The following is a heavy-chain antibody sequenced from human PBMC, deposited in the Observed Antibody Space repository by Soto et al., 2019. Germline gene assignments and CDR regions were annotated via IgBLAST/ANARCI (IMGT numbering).Heavy chain of an antibody. V-gene: IGHV3-53*01. CDR2: IYSGGTT. Sequence: EVHLVESGGGLIQPGGSLRLSCAASGFAVSNTYMSWVRQAPGRGLEWVSLIYSGGTTCYADSVKGRFTISRDNSKNTLSLQMNSLRAEDTAVYYCARDCSGGSCYPALGAWGQGTLVTVSS. D-gene: IGHD2-15*01. CDR1: GFAVSNTY. J-gene: IGHJ5*02. CDR3: ARDCSGGSCYPALGA.